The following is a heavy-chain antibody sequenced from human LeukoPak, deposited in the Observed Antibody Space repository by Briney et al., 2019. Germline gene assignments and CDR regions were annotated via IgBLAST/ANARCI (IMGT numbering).Heavy chain of an antibody. Sequence: PGGSLRLSCAASGFDFGAYEMNWVRQAPGKGLEWVAYLAGSDTTTYYADSVKGRFTISRDNFKNTVSLQMNGLRVGDTAVYFCAKERSVAPNWFDPWGQGTLVTVYS. CDR3: AKERSVAPNWFDP. V-gene: IGHV3-23*01. CDR1: GFDFGAYE. CDR2: LAGSDTTT. D-gene: IGHD6-19*01. J-gene: IGHJ5*02.